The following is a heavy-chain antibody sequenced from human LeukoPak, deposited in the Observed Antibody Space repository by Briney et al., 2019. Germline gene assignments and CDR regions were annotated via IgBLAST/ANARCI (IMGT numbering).Heavy chain of an antibody. CDR2: VYYSGST. Sequence: SETLSLTCAASGGSISSDFWNWIRQPPGKGLQWIGTVYYSGSTNYNPSLKSRVTISLDTSKNKFSLQLRSATAADTAVYYCARRGANSGSYSHFDLWGRGTLVTVSS. J-gene: IGHJ2*01. V-gene: IGHV4-59*01. D-gene: IGHD1-26*01. CDR1: GGSISSDF. CDR3: ARRGANSGSYSHFDL.